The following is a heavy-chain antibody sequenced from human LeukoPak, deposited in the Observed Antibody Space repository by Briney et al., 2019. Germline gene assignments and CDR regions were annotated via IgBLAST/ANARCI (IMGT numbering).Heavy chain of an antibody. CDR2: IYYIGST. CDR1: GGSINSFY. J-gene: IGHJ4*02. Sequence: PSETLSLTCTVSGGSINSFYWSWIRQPPGKGLEWIGYIYYIGSTNYNPSLKSRVTMSVDTSKNQFSLKLSSVIAADTAVYYCARGLSSSSWYVYWGQGTLVTVSS. CDR3: ARGLSSSSWYVY. D-gene: IGHD6-13*01. V-gene: IGHV4-59*12.